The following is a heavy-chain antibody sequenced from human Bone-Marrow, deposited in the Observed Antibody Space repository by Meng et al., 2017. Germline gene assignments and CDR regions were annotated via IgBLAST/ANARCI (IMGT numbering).Heavy chain of an antibody. V-gene: IGHV1-69*02. Sequence: SVKVSCKASGGTFSSYTISWVRQAPGQGLEWMGRIIPILGIANYAQKFQGRVTITADKSTSTAYMELSSLRSEDTAVYYCARYYYDSSGRYYYYYGMDVWGQGTTVTVSS. CDR3: ARYYYDSSGRYYYYYGMDV. J-gene: IGHJ6*02. CDR1: GGTFSSYT. D-gene: IGHD3-22*01. CDR2: IIPILGIA.